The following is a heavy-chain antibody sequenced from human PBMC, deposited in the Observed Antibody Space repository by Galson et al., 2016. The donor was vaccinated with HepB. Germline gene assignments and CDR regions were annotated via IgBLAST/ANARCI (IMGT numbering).Heavy chain of an antibody. J-gene: IGHJ6*02. D-gene: IGHD2-15*01. V-gene: IGHV3-33*01. CDR2: IWYDGSNK. Sequence: SLRLSCAASGFTFSDFGMHWVRQAPGKGLEWVVLIWYDGSNKHYADSVKGRFTISRDNSKNTLYLQMNSLTAEDTAVYYCARFGGSLGMDVWGQGTTVTVSS. CDR1: GFTFSDFG. CDR3: ARFGGSLGMDV.